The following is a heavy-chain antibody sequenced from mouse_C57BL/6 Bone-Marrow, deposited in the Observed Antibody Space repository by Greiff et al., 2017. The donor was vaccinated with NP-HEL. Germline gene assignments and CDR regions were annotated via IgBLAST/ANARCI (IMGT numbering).Heavy chain of an antibody. CDR3: ARRGVLRFYYLDY. CDR1: GYTFTSYW. Sequence: VKLQQPGTELVKPGASVKLSCKASGYTFTSYWMHWVKQRPGQGLEWIGNINPSNGGTNYNEKFKSKATLTVDKSSSTAYMQLSSLTSEDSAVYYCARRGVLRFYYLDYWGQGTTLTVSS. J-gene: IGHJ2*01. D-gene: IGHD1-1*01. CDR2: INPSNGGT. V-gene: IGHV1-53*01.